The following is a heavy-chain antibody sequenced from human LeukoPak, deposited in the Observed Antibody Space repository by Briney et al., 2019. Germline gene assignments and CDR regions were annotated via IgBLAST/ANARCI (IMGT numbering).Heavy chain of an antibody. J-gene: IGHJ4*02. CDR1: GYSISSGYY. V-gene: IGHV4-38-2*01. D-gene: IGHD3-3*01. CDR3: ARQRDFWSGYYFFDY. Sequence: SETLSFTCAVSGYSISSGYYWGWLRQPPGQGLEWVGIIYHSGRTYYNPSLKSRITISVDTSNNQFFLKLSSVTAADTGVYYCARQRDFWSGYYFFDYWGQGTLVTVSS. CDR2: IYHSGRT.